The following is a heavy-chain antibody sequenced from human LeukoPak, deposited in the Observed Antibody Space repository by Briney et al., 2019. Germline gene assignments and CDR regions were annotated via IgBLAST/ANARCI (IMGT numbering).Heavy chain of an antibody. CDR2: ISYDGSNK. CDR3: ARDIAAANYYYYYGMDV. V-gene: IGHV3-30-3*01. J-gene: IGHJ6*02. Sequence: GGSLRLSCAASGFAFTTYAMSWVRQAPGKGLEWVAVISYDGSNKYYADSVKGRFTISRDNSKNTLYLQMNSLRAEDTAVYYCARDIAAANYYYYYGMDVWGQGTTVTVSS. CDR1: GFAFTTYA. D-gene: IGHD6-13*01.